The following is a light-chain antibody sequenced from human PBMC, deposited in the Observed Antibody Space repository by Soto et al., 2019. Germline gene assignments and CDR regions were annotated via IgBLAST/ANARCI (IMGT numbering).Light chain of an antibody. V-gene: IGKV3-20*01. CDR2: GAS. CDR1: QSVSY. Sequence: SLSPGERATLSCRASQSVSYLGWYQQKPGQAPRLLIYGASSRATGIPDRFSGSGSGTDFALTISRLEPEDFAVYYCQQYGSSPSWTFGQGTKVDIK. J-gene: IGKJ1*01. CDR3: QQYGSSPSWT.